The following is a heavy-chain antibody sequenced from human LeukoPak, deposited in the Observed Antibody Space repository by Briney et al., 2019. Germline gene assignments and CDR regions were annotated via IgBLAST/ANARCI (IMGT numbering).Heavy chain of an antibody. CDR1: GFTFSSYS. V-gene: IGHV3-48*01. CDR2: ISSSSSTI. J-gene: IGHJ5*02. Sequence: GGSLRLSCAASGFTFSSYSMNWVRQAPGKGLEWVSYISSSSSTIYYADSVKGRFTISRDNAKNSLYLQVNSLRAEDTAVYYCARDRPDWFDPWGQGTLVTVSS. CDR3: ARDRPDWFDP.